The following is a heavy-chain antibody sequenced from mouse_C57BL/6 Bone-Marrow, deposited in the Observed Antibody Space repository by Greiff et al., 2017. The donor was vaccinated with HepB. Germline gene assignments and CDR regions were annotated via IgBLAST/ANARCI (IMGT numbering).Heavy chain of an antibody. J-gene: IGHJ2*01. V-gene: IGHV1-64*01. CDR3: ARELGLFDY. Sequence: VQLQQPGAELVKPGASVKLSCKASGYTFTSYWMHWVKQRPGQGLEWIGMIHPNSGSNNYNEKFKSKATLTVDKSSSTAYMQLSSLTSEDSAVYYCARELGLFDYWGQGTTLTVSS. CDR1: GYTFTSYW. CDR2: IHPNSGSN. D-gene: IGHD4-1*01.